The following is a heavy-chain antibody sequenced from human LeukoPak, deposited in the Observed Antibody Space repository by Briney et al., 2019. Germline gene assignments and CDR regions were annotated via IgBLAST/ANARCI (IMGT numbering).Heavy chain of an antibody. Sequence: GGSLRLSCAASGFMFSSYAMSWVRQAPGKGLEWVSTISGSGGGTYYADSVKGRFTISRDNSKNTLYLQMNSLRAEDTAVYYCAKDQGDGGDWFDPWGQGTLVTVSS. CDR2: ISGSGGGT. J-gene: IGHJ5*02. CDR3: AKDQGDGGDWFDP. V-gene: IGHV3-23*01. D-gene: IGHD2-21*01. CDR1: GFMFSSYA.